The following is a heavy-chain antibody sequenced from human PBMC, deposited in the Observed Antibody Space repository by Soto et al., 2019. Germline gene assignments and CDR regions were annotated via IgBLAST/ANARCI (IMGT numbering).Heavy chain of an antibody. D-gene: IGHD3-22*01. CDR1: GFTFSSYA. CDR3: AKDPKYYYGSSGYSGPYDY. V-gene: IGHV3-23*01. J-gene: IGHJ4*02. CDR2: ISGSGGST. Sequence: PGGSLRLSCAACGFTFSSYAMSWVRQAPGKXLEWVSAISGSGGSTYYADSVKGRFTISRDNSKNTLYLQMNSLRAEDTAVYYCAKDPKYYYGSSGYSGPYDYWGQGTLVTVSS.